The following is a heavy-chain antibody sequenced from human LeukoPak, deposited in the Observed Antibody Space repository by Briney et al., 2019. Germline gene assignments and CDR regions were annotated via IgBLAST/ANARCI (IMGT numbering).Heavy chain of an antibody. J-gene: IGHJ3*02. Sequence: GASVKVSCKASGYTFTGYYMHWVRQAPGQGLEWMGWINPNSGGTNYAQKFQGRVTMTRDTSISTAYMELSSLRSEDTAVYYCATDSSGFLLQGAFDIWGQGTMVTVSS. CDR3: ATDSSGFLLQGAFDI. CDR2: INPNSGGT. D-gene: IGHD3-22*01. CDR1: GYTFTGYY. V-gene: IGHV1-2*02.